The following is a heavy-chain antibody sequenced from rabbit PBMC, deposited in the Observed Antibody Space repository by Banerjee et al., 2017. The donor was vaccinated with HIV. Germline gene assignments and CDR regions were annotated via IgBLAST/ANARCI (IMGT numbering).Heavy chain of an antibody. CDR3: ARDLAGVIGWNFDL. J-gene: IGHJ4*01. D-gene: IGHD4-1*01. CDR1: GIDFSSYYY. V-gene: IGHV1S45*01. Sequence: QEQLEESGGDLVKPEGSLTLTCTASGIDFSSYYYMCWVRQAPGKGLEWIACIYAGSSGSSGSTYYASWAKGRFTISRDNAQNTVSLQLTSLTAADTATYFCARDLAGVIGWNFDLWGPGTLVTVS. CDR2: IYAGSSGSSGST.